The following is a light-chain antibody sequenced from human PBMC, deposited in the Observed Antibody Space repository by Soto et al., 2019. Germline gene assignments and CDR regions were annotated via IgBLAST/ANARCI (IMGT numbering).Light chain of an antibody. Sequence: DIVMTQSPDSLAVSLGERATINCKSSQNILYSSNNNNYLAWYQQKPGQPPRLLIYWASTREFGVPDRFSGSGSGTDFTLTISSLQAEDVAVYYCHQFYSTQYTFGQGTKLEIK. CDR2: WAS. J-gene: IGKJ2*01. V-gene: IGKV4-1*01. CDR3: HQFYSTQYT. CDR1: QNILYSSNNNNY.